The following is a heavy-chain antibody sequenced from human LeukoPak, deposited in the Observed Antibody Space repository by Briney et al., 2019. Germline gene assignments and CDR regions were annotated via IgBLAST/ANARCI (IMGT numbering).Heavy chain of an antibody. CDR3: ARVYYRGSQTGYAFDI. J-gene: IGHJ3*02. CDR1: GYTFTGYY. CDR2: INPNSGGT. V-gene: IGHV1-2*02. Sequence: ASVKVSCKASGYTFTGYYMHWVRQAPGQGVEWMGWINPNSGGTNYAQKVQGGVTMTRDTSTSTAYMELSRLRSDDTAVYYCARVYYRGSQTGYAFDIWGQGTMVTVSS. D-gene: IGHD1-26*01.